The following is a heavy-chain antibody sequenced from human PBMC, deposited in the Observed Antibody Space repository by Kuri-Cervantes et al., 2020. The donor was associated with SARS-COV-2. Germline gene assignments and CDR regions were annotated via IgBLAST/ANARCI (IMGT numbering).Heavy chain of an antibody. J-gene: IGHJ4*02. D-gene: IGHD6-19*01. V-gene: IGHV3-30*03. Sequence: GESLKISCAASGFTFSSYGMHWVRQAPGKGLEWVAVISYDGSNKYYADSVKGRFTISRDNSKNTLYLQMNSLRAEDTAMYYCARDFGYSSAVFDYWGQGTLVTVSS. CDR1: GFTFSSYG. CDR2: ISYDGSNK. CDR3: ARDFGYSSAVFDY.